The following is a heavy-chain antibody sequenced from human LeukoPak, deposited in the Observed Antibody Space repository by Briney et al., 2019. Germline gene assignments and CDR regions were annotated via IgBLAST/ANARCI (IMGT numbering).Heavy chain of an antibody. CDR3: VLGYCTNGVCSAGYSGYGFIDY. CDR1: GYSFTSYW. CDR2: VYPGGSDT. J-gene: IGHJ4*02. V-gene: IGHV5-51*01. Sequence: GESLKISCKGSGYSFTSYWIGWVRQMPGKGLEWMGIVYPGGSDTRYSPSFQGQVTISADKSISTAYLQWSSLKASDTAMYYCVLGYCTNGVCSAGYSGYGFIDYWGQGTLVTVSS. D-gene: IGHD2-8*01.